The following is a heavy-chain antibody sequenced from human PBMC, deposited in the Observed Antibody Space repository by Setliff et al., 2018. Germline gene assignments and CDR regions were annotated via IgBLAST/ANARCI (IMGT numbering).Heavy chain of an antibody. CDR2: INPSSGDT. CDR1: GYTFTGYY. D-gene: IGHD3-10*01. J-gene: IGHJ4*02. CDR3: ASMRDPAYYYGTNTYYCF. Sequence: GASVKVSCKASGYTFTGYYMHWVRQAPGEGLEWMGRINPSSGDTDYAQNFQGRVTMTRDTSISTAYMELSRLRSDDTAVYYCASMRDPAYYYGTNTYYCFWGQGTLVTVPQ. V-gene: IGHV1-2*06.